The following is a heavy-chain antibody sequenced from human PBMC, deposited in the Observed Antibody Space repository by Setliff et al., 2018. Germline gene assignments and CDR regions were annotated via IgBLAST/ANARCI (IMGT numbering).Heavy chain of an antibody. Sequence: SETLSLTCAVYGESFSGHYWSWIRQPPGKGLEWIGEINHSGSTNYNPSLKSRVTISVDTSKNQLSLKLSSVAAADTAVYYCARGFDVCGGGACYTDGPYYFDYWGLGTLVTVSS. D-gene: IGHD2-21*02. CDR3: ARGFDVCGGGACYTDGPYYFDY. J-gene: IGHJ4*02. CDR1: GESFSGHY. V-gene: IGHV4-34*01. CDR2: INHSGST.